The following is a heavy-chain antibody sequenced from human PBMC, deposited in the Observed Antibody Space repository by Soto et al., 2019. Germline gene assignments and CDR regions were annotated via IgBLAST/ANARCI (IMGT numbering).Heavy chain of an antibody. Sequence: GSLRLSCAASGFTFSSYSMNWVRQAPGKGLEWVSSISSSSSYIYYADSVKGRFTISRDNAKNSLYLQMNSLRAEDTAVYYCARGVGATNLHYYGMDVWGQGTTVTVSS. J-gene: IGHJ6*02. V-gene: IGHV3-21*01. D-gene: IGHD1-26*01. CDR2: ISSSSSYI. CDR3: ARGVGATNLHYYGMDV. CDR1: GFTFSSYS.